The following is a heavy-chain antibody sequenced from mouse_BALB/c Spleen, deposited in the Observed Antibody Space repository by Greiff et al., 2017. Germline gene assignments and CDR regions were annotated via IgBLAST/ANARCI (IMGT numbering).Heavy chain of an antibody. CDR3: AAYYGNRGFAY. D-gene: IGHD2-10*01. J-gene: IGHJ3*01. CDR2: ISYDGSN. V-gene: IGHV3-6*02. Sequence: EVQRVESGPGLVKPSQSLSLTCSVTGYSITSGYYWNWIRQFPGNKLEWMGYISYDGSNNYNPSLKNRISITRDTSKNQFFLKLNSVTTEDTATYYCAAYYGNRGFAYWGQGTLVTVSA. CDR1: GYSITSGYY.